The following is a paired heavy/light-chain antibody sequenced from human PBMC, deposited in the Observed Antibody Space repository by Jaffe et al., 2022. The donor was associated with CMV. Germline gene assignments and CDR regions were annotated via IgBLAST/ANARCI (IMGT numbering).Light chain of an antibody. V-gene: IGLV2-14*03. J-gene: IGLJ1*01. CDR2: DVS. CDR3: SSYTSSSLYV. CDR1: SSDVGGYNY. Sequence: QSALTQPASVSGSPGQSITISCTGTSSDVGGYNYVSWYQQHPGKAPKLMIYDVSNRPSGVSNRFSGSKSGNTASLTISGLQAEDEADYYCSSYTSSSLYVFGTGTKVTVL.
Heavy chain of an antibody. CDR3: AARHCSVGSCSYFDY. CDR1: GFTFSTYS. CDR2: ISTDSSYI. J-gene: IGHJ4*02. Sequence: EVQLVESGGGLVKPGGSLRLSCAASGFTFSTYSMNWVRQAPGKGLEWVSSISTDSSYIYYADSVKGRFTLSRDNAKNSLYLQMNSLRAEDTAVYYCAARHCSVGSCSYFDYWGQGTLVTVSS. V-gene: IGHV3-21*01. D-gene: IGHD2-15*01.